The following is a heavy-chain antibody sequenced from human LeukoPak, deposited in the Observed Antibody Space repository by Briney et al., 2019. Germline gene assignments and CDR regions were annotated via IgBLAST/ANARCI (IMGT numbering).Heavy chain of an antibody. CDR1: GFIFSPYA. CDR2: ISSEGKTT. J-gene: IGHJ4*02. D-gene: IGHD6-13*01. V-gene: IGHV3-64D*06. Sequence: GGSLRLSCSASGFIFSPYAMHWVRQAAEKGLEYVSSISSEGKTTYYADSVKGRFTISRDNSKNTLYLQMSSLRPEDTAVYYCVKDRWVDHWGQGTLVTVSS. CDR3: VKDRWVDH.